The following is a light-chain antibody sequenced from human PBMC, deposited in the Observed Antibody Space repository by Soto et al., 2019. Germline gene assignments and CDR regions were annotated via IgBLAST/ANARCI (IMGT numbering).Light chain of an antibody. CDR2: RAT. Sequence: SYELTQPLSLSVALGQTARITCGGNNIGSKSVHWYQQKPGQAPVLVIYRATNRPSGIPERFSGSNSGNTATLTISGTQVMDEADYYCQAWDSSTSVVFGGGTKVTVL. CDR3: QAWDSSTSVV. J-gene: IGLJ2*01. V-gene: IGLV3-9*01. CDR1: NIGSKS.